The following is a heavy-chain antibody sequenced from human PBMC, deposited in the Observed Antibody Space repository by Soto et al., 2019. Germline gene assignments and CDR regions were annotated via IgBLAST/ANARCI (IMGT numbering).Heavy chain of an antibody. CDR2: IKSKTVGGTT. J-gene: IGHJ6*02. Sequence: GGSLRLPCAASGFTFSNAWMNWVRQAPVKGLEWVGRIKSKTVGGTTDYAAPVKGRFTISRGDSKNTLYLQMNSLNTEDTAVYYCTPDSVYYREPYYSYGMDVWGQGTTVTVSS. CDR3: TPDSVYYREPYYSYGMDV. D-gene: IGHD2-8*01. CDR1: GFTFSNAW. V-gene: IGHV3-15*07.